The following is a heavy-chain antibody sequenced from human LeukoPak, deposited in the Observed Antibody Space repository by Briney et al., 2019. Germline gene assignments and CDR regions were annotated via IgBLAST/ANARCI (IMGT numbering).Heavy chain of an antibody. CDR2: IYYSGSS. CDR3: ARLDYGDYEAPPLFDL. D-gene: IGHD4-17*01. Sequence: PSETLSLTCNVSGGSISGYHWSWIRQPPGKGLEWLGYIYYSGSSNYNPSLKSRVTMSADTSKNQFSLKLSSVTAADTAVYYRARLDYGDYEAPPLFDLWGRGTLVTVSS. CDR1: GGSISGYH. J-gene: IGHJ2*01. V-gene: IGHV4-59*12.